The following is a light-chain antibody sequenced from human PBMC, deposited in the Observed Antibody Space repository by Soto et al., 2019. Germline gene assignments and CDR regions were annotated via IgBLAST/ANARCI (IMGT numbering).Light chain of an antibody. CDR2: QTS. CDR1: QTVNNNY. Sequence: DIVLTPSPGTLSLSPVEIAILSCRASQTVNNNYLAWCQHRPGQAPRLLIYQTSLRAAGIPARFSASGSGTDFTLTISDVQPEDFAVYYCQKYDNSPITFGQGKRREIK. V-gene: IGKV3-20*01. J-gene: IGKJ5*01. CDR3: QKYDNSPIT.